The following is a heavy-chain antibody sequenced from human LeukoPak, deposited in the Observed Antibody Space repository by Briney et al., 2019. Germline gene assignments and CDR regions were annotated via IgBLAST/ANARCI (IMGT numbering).Heavy chain of an antibody. Sequence: GGSLRLSCAASGFTFSSYSMNWVRQAPGEGLEWVSGIGSSSVPTVYADSVKGRFTISRDNSKSMLYLQMDSLRVEDTAVYTGGKHCSGYCNAASEKRFDPWGQGTLVTVSS. CDR1: GFTFSSYS. D-gene: IGHD2-2*03. CDR3: GKHCSGYCNAASEKRFDP. CDR2: IGSSSVPT. V-gene: IGHV3-23*01. J-gene: IGHJ5*02.